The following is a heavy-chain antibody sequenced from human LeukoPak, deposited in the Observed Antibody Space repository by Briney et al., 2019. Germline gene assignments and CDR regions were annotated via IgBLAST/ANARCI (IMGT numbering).Heavy chain of an antibody. V-gene: IGHV3-23*01. CDR3: AKGSLLWFGELLSQIDY. Sequence: GGSLRLSCAASGFTFSSYAMSWVRQAPGKGLEWVSAISGSGGSTYYADSVKGRFTISRDNSKNTLYLQMNSLRAEDTAVYYCAKGSLLWFGELLSQIDYWGQGTLVTVAS. CDR2: ISGSGGST. CDR1: GFTFSSYA. D-gene: IGHD3-10*01. J-gene: IGHJ4*02.